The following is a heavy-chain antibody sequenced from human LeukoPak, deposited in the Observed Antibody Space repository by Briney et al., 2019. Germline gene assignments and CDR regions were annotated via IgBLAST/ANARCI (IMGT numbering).Heavy chain of an antibody. D-gene: IGHD6-19*01. V-gene: IGHV4-4*02. CDR3: ATSGWYLLPGVY. CDR1: GGSISSSNW. J-gene: IGHJ4*02. CDR2: IYYSGST. Sequence: PSETLSLTCAVSGGSISSSNWWSWVRQPPGKGLEWIGEIYYSGSTYYNPSLESRVTISVDTSKNQFSLKLSSVTAADTAVYYCATSGWYLLPGVYWGQGTLVTVSS.